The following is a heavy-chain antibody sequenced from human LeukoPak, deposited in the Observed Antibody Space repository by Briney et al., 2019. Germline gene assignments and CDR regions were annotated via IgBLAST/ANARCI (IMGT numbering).Heavy chain of an antibody. Sequence: GGSLRLSCAASGFTFDDYGMSWVRQAPGKGLEWVSAISGSGGSTYYADSVKGRFTISRDNSKNTLYLRMNSLRAEDTAVYYCAKVYRGYCSSTSCYEFDFWGQGTLVTVSS. CDR1: GFTFDDYG. CDR2: ISGSGGST. J-gene: IGHJ4*02. CDR3: AKVYRGYCSSTSCYEFDF. D-gene: IGHD2-2*01. V-gene: IGHV3-23*01.